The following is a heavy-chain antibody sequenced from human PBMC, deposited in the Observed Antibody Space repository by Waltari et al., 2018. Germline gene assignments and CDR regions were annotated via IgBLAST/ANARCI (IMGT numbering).Heavy chain of an antibody. CDR3: ARGGVPDYYGSGSPYRNWFDP. CDR2: INNGGVT. V-gene: IGHV4-34*02. J-gene: IGHJ5*02. D-gene: IGHD3-10*01. CDR1: GGSFSGSH. Sequence: QVQLKQWGAGTLKPSDTLSLTCGVYGGSFSGSHWTWVRQSPGKGVGWIGEINNGGVTNYSPSLKSRVTISVDASKNQFSLFVRSVTAADTAVYYCARGGVPDYYGSGSPYRNWFDPWGQGTLVTVSS.